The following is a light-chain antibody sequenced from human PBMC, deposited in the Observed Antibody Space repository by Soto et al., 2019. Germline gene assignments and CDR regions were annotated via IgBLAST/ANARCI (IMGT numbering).Light chain of an antibody. Sequence: EIVLTQSPGTLSLSPGGRATLSFRASQSISNNYLAWYQQKPGQAPRLLIYGASSRATGIPDRFSGSGSGTDFTLTVSRLEPEDFAVYYCQQYGSSGTFGQGTKVDIK. CDR1: QSISNNY. CDR2: GAS. V-gene: IGKV3-20*01. CDR3: QQYGSSGT. J-gene: IGKJ1*01.